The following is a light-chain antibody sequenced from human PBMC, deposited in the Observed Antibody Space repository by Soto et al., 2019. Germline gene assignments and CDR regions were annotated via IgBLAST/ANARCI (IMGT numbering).Light chain of an antibody. J-gene: IGKJ1*01. CDR1: QGIRND. Sequence: DIEMTQSPSSLSASRGDRVTITCRASQGIRNDLGWYQQKPGKAPKLXIYDASSLESGVPSMFSGSGSGTEFTLTISSLQPDDFATYYCQQYNSYPGTFGQGTKVDIK. CDR3: QQYNSYPGT. V-gene: IGKV1-17*01. CDR2: DAS.